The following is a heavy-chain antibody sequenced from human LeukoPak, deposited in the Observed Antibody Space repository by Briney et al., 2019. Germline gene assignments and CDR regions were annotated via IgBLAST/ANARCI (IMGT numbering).Heavy chain of an antibody. CDR2: INPSGGST. CDR3: ASSPSLDIVVVPAYFDY. J-gene: IGHJ4*02. Sequence: ASVKVSCKASGYTFTSYYMHWVRQAPGQGLEWMGIINPSGGSTSYAQKFQGRVTMTTDTSTSTAYMELRSLRSDDTAVYYCASSPSLDIVVVPAYFDYWGQGTLVTVSS. V-gene: IGHV1-46*01. D-gene: IGHD2-2*01. CDR1: GYTFTSYY.